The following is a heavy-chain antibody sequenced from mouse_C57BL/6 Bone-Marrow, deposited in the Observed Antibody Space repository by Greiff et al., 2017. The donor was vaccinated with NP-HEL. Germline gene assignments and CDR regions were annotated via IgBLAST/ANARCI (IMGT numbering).Heavy chain of an antibody. CDR1: GFTFSDYG. J-gene: IGHJ1*03. D-gene: IGHD1-1*01. CDR3: ARRAITTGYFDV. V-gene: IGHV5-15*01. Sequence: EVKLVESGGGLVQPGGSLKLSCAASGFTFSDYGMAWVRQAPRKGPEWVAFISNLAYSIYYADTVTGRFTISRENAKNTLYLEMSSLRSEDTAMYYCARRAITTGYFDVWGTGTTVTVSS. CDR2: ISNLAYSI.